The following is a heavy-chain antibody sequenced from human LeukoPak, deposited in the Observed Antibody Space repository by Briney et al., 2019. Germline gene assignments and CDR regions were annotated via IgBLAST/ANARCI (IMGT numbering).Heavy chain of an antibody. CDR2: IYYSGST. Sequence: PSQTLSLTCAVSGGSISSGGYSWSWIRQPPGKGLEWIGYIYYSGSTYYNPSLKSRVTISVDTPKNQFSLKLSSVTAADTAVYYCARDGVSYGDYGFDYWGLGTLVTVSS. V-gene: IGHV4-30-4*07. CDR1: GGSISSGGYS. D-gene: IGHD4-17*01. CDR3: ARDGVSYGDYGFDY. J-gene: IGHJ4*02.